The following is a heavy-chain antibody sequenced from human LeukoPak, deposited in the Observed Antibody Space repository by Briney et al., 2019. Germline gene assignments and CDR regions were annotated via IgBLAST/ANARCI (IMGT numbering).Heavy chain of an antibody. CDR1: GGSFSGYY. CDR2: INHSGST. Sequence: SETLSLTCAVYGGSFSGYYWSWIRQPPGKGLEWIGEINHSGSTNYNPSLKSRVTISVDTSKNQFSLKLSSVTAADTAVYYCARHVIGVGNRPYYFDYWGQGTLVTVSS. J-gene: IGHJ4*02. D-gene: IGHD3-10*01. CDR3: ARHVIGVGNRPYYFDY. V-gene: IGHV4-34*01.